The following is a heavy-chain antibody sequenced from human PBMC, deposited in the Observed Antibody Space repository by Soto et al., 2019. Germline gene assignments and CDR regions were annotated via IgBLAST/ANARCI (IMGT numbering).Heavy chain of an antibody. D-gene: IGHD2-2*01. V-gene: IGHV4-39*01. J-gene: IGHJ6*02. Sequence: SETLSLTCSGSAGSISSRNYSGGRIRQPPGKGLEWIGTIYYSENTYYNPSLNSRVTISVDTSKNQFSLKLNCVTAADTAVYYCAILAGYCIGTSCHGDYAMDVWGQGPTVT. CDR3: AILAGYCIGTSCHGDYAMDV. CDR1: AGSISSRNYS. CDR2: IYYSENT.